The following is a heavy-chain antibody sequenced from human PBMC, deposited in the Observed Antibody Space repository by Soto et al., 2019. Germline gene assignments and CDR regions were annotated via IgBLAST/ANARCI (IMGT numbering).Heavy chain of an antibody. V-gene: IGHV3-23*01. Sequence: PGGSLRLSCVVSGFTFSSYVMSWVRQAPGKGLEWVSGISGSGGITYYADSVKGRFTISRVNSKNTVYLQINSPRAEDTAVYFCAKGALTVLPYFDHWGQGMLVTVSS. J-gene: IGHJ4*02. CDR3: AKGALTVLPYFDH. CDR1: GFTFSSYV. CDR2: ISGSGGIT. D-gene: IGHD4-17*01.